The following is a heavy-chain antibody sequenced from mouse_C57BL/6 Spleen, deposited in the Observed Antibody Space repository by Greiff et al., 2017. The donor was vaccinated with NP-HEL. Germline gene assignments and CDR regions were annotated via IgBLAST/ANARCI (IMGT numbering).Heavy chain of an antibody. Sequence: VQLKQSVAELVRPGASVKLSCTASGFNIKNTYMHWVKQRPEQGLEWIGRIDPANGNTKYAPKFQGKATITADTSSNTAYLQLSSLTSEDTAIYYCARRGLLAREYDWSIAMDYWGQGTSVTVS. J-gene: IGHJ4*01. CDR1: GFNIKNTY. V-gene: IGHV14-3*01. CDR2: IDPANGNT. D-gene: IGHD3-3*01. CDR3: ARRGLLAREYDWSIAMDY.